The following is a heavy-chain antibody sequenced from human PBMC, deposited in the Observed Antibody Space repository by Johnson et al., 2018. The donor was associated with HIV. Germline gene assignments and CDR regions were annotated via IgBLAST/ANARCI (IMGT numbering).Heavy chain of an antibody. Sequence: MQLVVSGGGVVQPGSSLRLSCAASGFTFCSYGMHWVRQAPGKGLEWVAVIWYVGSNNYYAASVKGRFTISRDNSKNTLYLQMNSLRAEDTAVYYCAKDRYYDSSGPDAFDIWGQGTMVSVSS. CDR1: GFTFCSYG. V-gene: IGHV3-33*06. D-gene: IGHD3-22*01. CDR3: AKDRYYDSSGPDAFDI. CDR2: IWYVGSNN. J-gene: IGHJ3*02.